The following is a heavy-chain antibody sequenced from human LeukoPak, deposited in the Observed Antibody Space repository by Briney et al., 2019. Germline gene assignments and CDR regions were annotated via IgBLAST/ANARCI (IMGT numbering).Heavy chain of an antibody. CDR3: AKGSQGWPYFFDY. CDR2: IGSGGEST. J-gene: IGHJ4*02. CDR1: GFTFNNFA. Sequence: GGSLRLSCSASGFTFNNFAMGWVRQAPGKGLEWVSAIGSGGESTYYADSVKGRFTISRDNSKNTLSLQMNSLRAEDSAVYYCAKGSQGWPYFFDYWGQGTLVTVSS. D-gene: IGHD6-19*01. V-gene: IGHV3-23*01.